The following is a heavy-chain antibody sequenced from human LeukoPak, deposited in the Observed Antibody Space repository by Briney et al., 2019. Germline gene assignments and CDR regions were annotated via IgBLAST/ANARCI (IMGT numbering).Heavy chain of an antibody. V-gene: IGHV1-69*01. D-gene: IGHD6-19*01. J-gene: IGHJ6*03. Sequence: SVKVSCKASGGTFSSYAISWVRQAPGQGLEWMGGIIPIFGTANYAQKFQGRVTITADESTSTAYMELSSLRSEDTAVYYCAREGSGWGYCYMDVWGKGTTVTVSS. CDR2: IIPIFGTA. CDR3: AREGSGWGYCYMDV. CDR1: GGTFSSYA.